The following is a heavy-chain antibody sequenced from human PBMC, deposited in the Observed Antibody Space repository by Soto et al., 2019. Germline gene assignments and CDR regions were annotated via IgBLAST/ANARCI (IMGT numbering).Heavy chain of an antibody. J-gene: IGHJ5*02. CDR1: GGSISSSNW. CDR3: ARGLYIVVVPAAMGPWFDP. V-gene: IGHV4-4*02. CDR2: IYHSGST. D-gene: IGHD2-2*01. Sequence: TSETLSLTCAVSGGSISSSNWWSWVRQPPGKGLEWIGEIYHSGSTNYNPSLKSRVTISVDKSKNQFSLKLSSVTAADTAVYYCARGLYIVVVPAAMGPWFDPWGQGTLVTVSS.